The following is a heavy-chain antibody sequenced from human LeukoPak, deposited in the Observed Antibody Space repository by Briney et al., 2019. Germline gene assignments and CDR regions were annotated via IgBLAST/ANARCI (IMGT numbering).Heavy chain of an antibody. CDR1: GGSISSYY. CDR3: ARHKDRSYGSGVDWFDP. J-gene: IGHJ5*02. V-gene: IGHV4-59*08. CDR2: IYYSGST. Sequence: PSETLSLTCTVSGGSISSYYWSWIRQPPGKGPEWIGYIYYSGSTNYNPSLKSRVTISVDTSKNQFSLKLSSVTAADTAVYYCARHKDRSYGSGVDWFDPWGQGTLVTVSS. D-gene: IGHD3-10*01.